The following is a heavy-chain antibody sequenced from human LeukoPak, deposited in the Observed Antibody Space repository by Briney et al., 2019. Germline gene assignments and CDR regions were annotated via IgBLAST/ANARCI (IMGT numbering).Heavy chain of an antibody. J-gene: IGHJ4*02. CDR1: GFTFSSYW. D-gene: IGHD6-19*01. V-gene: IGHV3-74*01. CDR3: ARVIAVAGFDY. Sequence: GGSLRLSCAASGFTFSSYWMHWVRQAPGKGLVWVSRINSDGSGTSYADSVKGRFTISRDNAKNTLYLQMNSLRAEDTAVYYCARVIAVAGFDYWGQGTLVTVSS. CDR2: INSDGSGT.